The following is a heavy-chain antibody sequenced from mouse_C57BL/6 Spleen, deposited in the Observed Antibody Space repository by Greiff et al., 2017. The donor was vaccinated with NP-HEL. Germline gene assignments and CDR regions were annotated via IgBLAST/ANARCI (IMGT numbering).Heavy chain of an antibody. CDR3: ARGFTTYVDD. CDR2: LWSGGST. D-gene: IGHD1-1*01. CDR1: GFSLTSYG. Sequence: VQLQQSGPGLVQPSQSLSITCPVSGFSLTSYGVHWVRPSPGKGLEWLGVLWSGGSTDYNAAFISRLSFSKDNSKSQVFVKRNSLQADDTAIYYWARGFTTYVDDRGTGTTVTGSS. V-gene: IGHV2-2*01. J-gene: IGHJ1*03.